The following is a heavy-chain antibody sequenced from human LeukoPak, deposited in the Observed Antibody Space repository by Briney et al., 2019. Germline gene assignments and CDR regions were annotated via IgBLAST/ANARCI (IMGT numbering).Heavy chain of an antibody. J-gene: IGHJ4*02. D-gene: IGHD6-13*01. CDR3: ARTVAAHYYFDY. Sequence: PSETLSLTCAVSGYSISSGYYWGWIRQPPGKGLEWIGSIYHSGSTYYNPSLKSRVTLSVDTSKNQFSLKLSSVTAADTAVYYCARTVAAHYYFDYWGQGTLVTVSS. CDR2: IYHSGST. V-gene: IGHV4-38-2*01. CDR1: GYSISSGYY.